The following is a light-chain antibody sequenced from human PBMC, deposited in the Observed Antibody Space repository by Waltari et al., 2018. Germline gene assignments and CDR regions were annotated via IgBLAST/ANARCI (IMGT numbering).Light chain of an antibody. CDR3: QQRSNWLT. Sequence: EIVLKQSPATLSLSPGDRATLSCRASQSVSSYLAWYQQKPGQAPRLLINDASNRATGIPARFSGSGSGTDFTLTISSLEPEDFAVYYCQQRSNWLTFGGGTKVEIK. J-gene: IGKJ4*01. V-gene: IGKV3-11*01. CDR2: DAS. CDR1: QSVSSY.